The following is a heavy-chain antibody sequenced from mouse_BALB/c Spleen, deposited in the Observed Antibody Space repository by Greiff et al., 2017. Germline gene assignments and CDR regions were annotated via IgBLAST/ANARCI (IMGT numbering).Heavy chain of an antibody. CDR2: IYPGDGDT. V-gene: IGHV1-80*01. J-gene: IGHJ3*01. Sequence: VQLQESGAELVRPGSSVKISCKASGYAFSSYWMNWVKQRPGQGLEWIGQIYPGDGDTNYNGKFKGKATLTADKSSSTAYMQLSSLTSEDSAVYFCARSKEAWFAYWGQGTLVTVSA. CDR3: ARSKEAWFAY. CDR1: GYAFSSYW.